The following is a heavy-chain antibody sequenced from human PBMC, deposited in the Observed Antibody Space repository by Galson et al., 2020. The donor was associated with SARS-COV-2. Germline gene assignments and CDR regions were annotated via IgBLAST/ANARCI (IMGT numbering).Heavy chain of an antibody. Sequence: GGSLRLPCPASGFTFSSYAMHWVRQAPGQGLEWVAVISYDGSNKYYADSVKGRFTIPRDNSKNTLYLQMNSLRAEDTAVYYCARDGGSEDIVVVPAVPASDYYYYMDVWGKGTTVTVSS. CDR3: ARDGGSEDIVVVPAVPASDYYYYMDV. J-gene: IGHJ6*03. CDR1: GFTFSSYA. D-gene: IGHD2-2*01. CDR2: ISYDGSNK. V-gene: IGHV3-30*04.